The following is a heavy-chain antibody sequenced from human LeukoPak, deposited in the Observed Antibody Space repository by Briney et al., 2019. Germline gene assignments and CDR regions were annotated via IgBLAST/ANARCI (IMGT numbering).Heavy chain of an antibody. D-gene: IGHD6-13*01. Sequence: SETLSLTCTVSGGSISSYYWSWIRQPPGKGLEWIGYIYYSGTTNYNPSLKSRVTISVDTSKNQFSLKLSSVTAADTAVYYCARGVYIAAAQYAYWGQGTLATVSS. CDR2: IYYSGTT. V-gene: IGHV4-59*01. CDR1: GGSISSYY. CDR3: ARGVYIAAAQYAY. J-gene: IGHJ4*02.